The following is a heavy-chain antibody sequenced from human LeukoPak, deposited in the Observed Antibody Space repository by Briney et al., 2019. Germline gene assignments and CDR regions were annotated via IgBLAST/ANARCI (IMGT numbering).Heavy chain of an antibody. Sequence: PGGSLRLSCAASGFTFSSYAMSWVRQAPGKGLEWVSAISGSGGSTYYADSVKGRFTIPRDNSKNTLYLQMNSLRAEDTAVYYCAKEGPNFWSGYHYYATFDYWGQGTLVTVSS. D-gene: IGHD3-3*01. CDR2: ISGSGGST. V-gene: IGHV3-23*01. J-gene: IGHJ4*02. CDR3: AKEGPNFWSGYHYYATFDY. CDR1: GFTFSSYA.